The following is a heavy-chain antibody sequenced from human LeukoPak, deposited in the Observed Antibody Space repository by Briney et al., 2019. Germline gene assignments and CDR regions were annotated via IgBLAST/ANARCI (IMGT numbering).Heavy chain of an antibody. CDR1: GFTFSTYG. J-gene: IGHJ5*02. V-gene: IGHV3-30*02. CDR3: AISMDFSDTSASDP. CDR2: IRYDGSNK. D-gene: IGHD3-22*01. Sequence: GGSLRLSCAASGFTFSTYGMHWVRQAPGKGLGWVAFIRYDGSNKYYADSVKGRFTISRDNSKNTLYLQMNSLRAEDTAVYYCAISMDFSDTSASDPWGQGTLVTVSS.